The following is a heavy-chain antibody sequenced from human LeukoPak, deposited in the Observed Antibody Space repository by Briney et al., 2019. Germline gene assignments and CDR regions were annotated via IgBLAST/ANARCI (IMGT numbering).Heavy chain of an antibody. CDR2: ISGSGDNT. CDR1: GFTFSSHG. J-gene: IGHJ3*02. V-gene: IGHV3-23*01. D-gene: IGHD1-26*01. Sequence: GGSLRLSCAASGFTFSSHGMSWVRQAPGRGLEWVSTISGSGDNTFYADSVKGRFTISRDNPKNTLYLQMNSLRAEDTAVYYCARGGSYLSAFDIWGQGTMVTVSS. CDR3: ARGGSYLSAFDI.